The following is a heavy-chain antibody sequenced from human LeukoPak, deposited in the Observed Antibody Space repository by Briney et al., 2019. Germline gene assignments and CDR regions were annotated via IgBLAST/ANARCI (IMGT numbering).Heavy chain of an antibody. CDR2: ISGSDGRT. J-gene: IGHJ4*02. CDR1: GFTFSSSA. Sequence: GGSLRLSCAASGFTFSSSAMSWVRQAPGKGLEWVSAISGSDGRTYYADSVKGRFTISTDNSKNTLYLQMNSLRAEDTAVYHCAKDLIAVTAYFDYWGQGALVTVSA. CDR3: AKDLIAVTAYFDY. V-gene: IGHV3-23*01. D-gene: IGHD6-19*01.